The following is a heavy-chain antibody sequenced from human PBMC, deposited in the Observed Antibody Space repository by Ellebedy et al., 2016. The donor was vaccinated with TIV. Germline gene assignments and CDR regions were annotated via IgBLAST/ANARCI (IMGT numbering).Heavy chain of an antibody. CDR2: LRPSDGAT. V-gene: IGHV1-2*02. CDR3: ARWDVSDAFDI. J-gene: IGHJ3*02. CDR1: GYSFTGYF. D-gene: IGHD1-26*01. Sequence: ASVKVSCKASGYSFTGYFIHWVRQAPGQVPEWMGWLRPSDGATKYAQKFQGRVTMTRDTSISTAYMELSRLRSDDTAVYYCARWDVSDAFDIWGQGTMVTVSS.